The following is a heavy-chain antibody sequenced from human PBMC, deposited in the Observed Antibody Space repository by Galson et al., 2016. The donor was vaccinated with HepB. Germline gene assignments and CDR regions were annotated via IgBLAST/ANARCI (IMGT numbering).Heavy chain of an antibody. CDR2: INPISGGT. J-gene: IGHJ3*02. V-gene: IGHV1-2*02. D-gene: IGHD1-26*01. CDR1: GYTFSDYF. Sequence: SVKVSCKASGYTFSDYFLHWVRQAPGQGLEWMGWINPISGGTDLPQKFQGRVTMTGDTSISTAYMESSRLTFDDTAVYYCARGILLGSDAFDIWGQGTMVTVSS. CDR3: ARGILLGSDAFDI.